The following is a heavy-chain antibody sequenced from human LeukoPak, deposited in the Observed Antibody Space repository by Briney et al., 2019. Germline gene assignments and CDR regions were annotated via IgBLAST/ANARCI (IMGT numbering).Heavy chain of an antibody. J-gene: IGHJ5*02. Sequence: GGSLRLSCAASGFTFSSYAMSWVRQAPGKGLEWVSAISGSGGSTYYADSVKGRFTIFRDNSKNTLYLQMNSLRAEDTAVYYCAKGFPVLTGYPPHGWFDPWGQGTLVTVSS. CDR1: GFTFSSYA. CDR2: ISGSGGST. V-gene: IGHV3-23*01. CDR3: AKGFPVLTGYPPHGWFDP. D-gene: IGHD3-9*01.